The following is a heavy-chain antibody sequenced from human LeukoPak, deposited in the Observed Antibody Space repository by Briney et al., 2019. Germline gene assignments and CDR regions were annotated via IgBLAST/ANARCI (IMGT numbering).Heavy chain of an antibody. J-gene: IGHJ5*02. CDR1: GFTFSRYW. CDR3: AREYSTGFDP. D-gene: IGHD2-15*01. V-gene: IGHV3-74*01. CDR2: INSDGSST. Sequence: GRSLRLSCAASGFTFSRYWMHWVRQGPGKGLVWVSRINSDGSSTSYADSVKGRFTISRDNAKNTLYLQMNSLRAEDTAVYYCAREYSTGFDPWGQGTLVTVSS.